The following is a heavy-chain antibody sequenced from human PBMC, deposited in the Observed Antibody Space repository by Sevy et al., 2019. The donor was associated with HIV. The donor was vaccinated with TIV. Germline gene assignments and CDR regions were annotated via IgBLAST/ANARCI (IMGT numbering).Heavy chain of an antibody. V-gene: IGHV3-23*01. J-gene: IGHJ6*02. Sequence: GGSLRLSCAVSGLTFSGYAMNWIRQAPGKGLEWVSAISGKGRSTHYADSVEGRFTISRDNSKNTLYLQMNSLRAEDTAVYYCAKTINSGGGVVPAANYYYYGMDVWGQRTPVTVSS. CDR2: ISGKGRST. CDR1: GLTFSGYA. D-gene: IGHD2-2*01. CDR3: AKTINSGGGVVPAANYYYYGMDV.